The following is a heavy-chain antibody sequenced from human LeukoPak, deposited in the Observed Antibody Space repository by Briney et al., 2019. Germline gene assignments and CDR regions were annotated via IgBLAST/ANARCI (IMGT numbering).Heavy chain of an antibody. V-gene: IGHV3-11*06. CDR3: ARDILTGPYFDY. Sequence: GGSLRLSCPASGFTFSDYYMSWLRQARGKGLDGVSYISSSSSYTNYEDSVKGRFTISRDNAKNSLYLQMNSLRAEDTAVYYCARDILTGPYFDYWGQGTLVTVSS. CDR1: GFTFSDYY. D-gene: IGHD3-9*01. J-gene: IGHJ4*02. CDR2: ISSSSSYT.